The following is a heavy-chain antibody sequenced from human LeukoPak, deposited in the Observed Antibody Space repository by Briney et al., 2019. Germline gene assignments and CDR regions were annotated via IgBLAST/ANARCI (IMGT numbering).Heavy chain of an antibody. V-gene: IGHV1-69*13. CDR3: ARSFWSGYYIIQNWFDP. CDR1: VGTFSSYA. J-gene: IGHJ5*02. CDR2: IIPIFGTA. D-gene: IGHD3-3*01. Sequence: SVKVSRKSCVGTFSSYAISWVRQAPAQGLEWMGGIIPIFGTANYAQKFQGRVTITADESTSTAYMELSSLRSEDTAVYYCARSFWSGYYIIQNWFDPWGQGTLVTVSS.